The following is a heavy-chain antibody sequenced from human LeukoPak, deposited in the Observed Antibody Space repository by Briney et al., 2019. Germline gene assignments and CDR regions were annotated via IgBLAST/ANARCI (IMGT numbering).Heavy chain of an antibody. CDR2: INHSGST. V-gene: IGHV4-34*01. D-gene: IGHD2-15*01. J-gene: IGHJ6*03. Sequence: SETLSLTCAVYGGSFSGYYWSWIRQPPGKGLEWIGEINHSGSTNYNPSLKSRVTISVDTSKNQFSLKLSSVTAADTAVYYCASTRKGNRYCSGGSCMRSYYYYYMDVWGKGTTVTVSS. CDR3: ASTRKGNRYCSGGSCMRSYYYYYMDV. CDR1: GGSFSGYY.